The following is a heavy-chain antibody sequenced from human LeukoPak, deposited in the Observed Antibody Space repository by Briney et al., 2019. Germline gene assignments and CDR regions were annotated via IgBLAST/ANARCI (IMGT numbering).Heavy chain of an antibody. CDR1: GFAFSTYG. D-gene: IGHD2/OR15-2a*01. J-gene: IGHJ4*02. CDR2: ISIDGSDK. V-gene: IGHV3-30*18. Sequence: PGRSLRLSCAASGFAFSTYGMHWVRQAPGKGLEWVTTISIDGSDKYYADSVKGRFTISRDNSENTLCLQMNSLRAEDTAVYYCAKGYFGNYFDCWGQGALVTVSS. CDR3: AKGYFGNYFDC.